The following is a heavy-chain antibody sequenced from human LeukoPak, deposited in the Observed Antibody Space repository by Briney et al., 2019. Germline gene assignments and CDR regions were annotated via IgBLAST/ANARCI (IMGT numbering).Heavy chain of an antibody. CDR2: IYYSGST. CDR1: GGSISSSSYY. Sequence: TSETLSLTCTVSGGSISSSSYYWGWIRQPPGKGLEWIGSIYYSGSTYYNPSLKSRVTISVDTSKNQFSLKLSSVTAADTAVYYCARDARTGIAVAGRFDYWGQGTLVTVSS. CDR3: ARDARTGIAVAGRFDY. V-gene: IGHV4-39*07. D-gene: IGHD6-19*01. J-gene: IGHJ4*02.